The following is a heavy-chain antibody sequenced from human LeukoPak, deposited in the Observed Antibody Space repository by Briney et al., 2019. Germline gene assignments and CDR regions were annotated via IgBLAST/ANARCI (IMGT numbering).Heavy chain of an antibody. Sequence: PGRSLRLSCAASGFTFSSYEMNWVRQAPGKGLEWVSYISSSGSTIYYADSVKGRFTISRDNAKNSLYLQMNSLRAEDTAVYYCARGGTRITMVRGVIMGDAFDIWGQGTMVTVSS. CDR2: ISSSGSTI. J-gene: IGHJ3*02. D-gene: IGHD3-10*01. CDR3: ARGGTRITMVRGVIMGDAFDI. V-gene: IGHV3-48*03. CDR1: GFTFSSYE.